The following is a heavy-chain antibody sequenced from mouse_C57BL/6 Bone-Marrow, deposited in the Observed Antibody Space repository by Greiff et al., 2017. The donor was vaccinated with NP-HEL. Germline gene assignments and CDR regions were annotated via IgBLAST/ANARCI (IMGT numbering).Heavy chain of an antibody. D-gene: IGHD3-2*02. CDR3: ARNSSGLAWFAY. J-gene: IGHJ3*01. V-gene: IGHV1-64*01. CDR1: GYTFTSYW. CDR2: IHPNSGST. Sequence: QVQLQQPGAELVKPGASVKLSCKASGYTFTSYWMHWVKQRPGQGLEWIGMIHPNSGSTNYNEKFKSKATLTVDKSSSTAYMQLNSLTSEDSAVYYCARNSSGLAWFAYWGQGTLVTVSA.